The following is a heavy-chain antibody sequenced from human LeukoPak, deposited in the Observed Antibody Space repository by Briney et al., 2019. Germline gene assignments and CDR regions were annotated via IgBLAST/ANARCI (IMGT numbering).Heavy chain of an antibody. CDR1: GGSISSSSYY. CDR3: ARGSVTMVRGVGFDY. D-gene: IGHD3-10*01. J-gene: IGHJ4*02. CDR2: IYYSGST. Sequence: SETLSLSCTVSGGSISSSSYYWGWIRQPPGKGLEWIGSIYYSGSTYYNPSLKSRVTISVDTSKNQFSLKLSSVTAADTAVYYCARGSVTMVRGVGFDYWGQGTLVTVSS. V-gene: IGHV4-39*07.